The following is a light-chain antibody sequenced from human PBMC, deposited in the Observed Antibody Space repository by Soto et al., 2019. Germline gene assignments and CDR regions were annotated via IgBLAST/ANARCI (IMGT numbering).Light chain of an antibody. CDR1: SSDVGGYNY. CDR3: SSYTSSSIYVV. J-gene: IGLJ2*01. CDR2: DVS. V-gene: IGLV2-14*01. Sequence: QSALTQPASVSGSPGQSITISCTGTSSDVGGYNYVSWYQQHPGKAPKLMIYDVSNRPSGVSNRFSGSKSVNTASLTNSGLQAEDEADYYCSSYTSSSIYVVFGGGTKLTVL.